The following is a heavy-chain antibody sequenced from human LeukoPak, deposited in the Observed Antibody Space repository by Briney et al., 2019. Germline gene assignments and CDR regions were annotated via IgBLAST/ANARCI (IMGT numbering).Heavy chain of an antibody. J-gene: IGHJ4*02. CDR1: GGSISSSSYY. Sequence: PSETLSLTCTVSGGSISSSSYYWGWIRQPPGKGLEWIGSIYHSGSTYYNPSLKSRVTISVDTSKNQFSLKLSSVTAADTAVYYCAREFDSSGYYFHGVLFDYWGQGTLVTVSS. D-gene: IGHD3-22*01. CDR3: AREFDSSGYYFHGVLFDY. V-gene: IGHV4-39*07. CDR2: IYHSGST.